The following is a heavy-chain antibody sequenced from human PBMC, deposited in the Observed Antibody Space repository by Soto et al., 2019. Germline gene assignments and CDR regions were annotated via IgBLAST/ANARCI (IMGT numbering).Heavy chain of an antibody. V-gene: IGHV3-23*01. CDR2: ISGSGGST. CDR3: AKVTYYDILTGYNDAFDI. CDR1: GFTFSSYA. Sequence: GGSLRLSCAASGFTFSSYAMSWVRQAPGKWLEWVSAISGSGGSTYYADSVKGRFTISRDNSKNTLYLQMNSLRAEDTAVYYCAKVTYYDILTGYNDAFDIWGQGTMVTVSS. D-gene: IGHD3-9*01. J-gene: IGHJ3*02.